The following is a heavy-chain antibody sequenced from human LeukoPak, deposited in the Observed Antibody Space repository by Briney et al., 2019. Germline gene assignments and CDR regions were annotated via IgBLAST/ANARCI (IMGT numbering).Heavy chain of an antibody. D-gene: IGHD6-13*01. CDR3: ARDVDATAALDY. J-gene: IGHJ4*02. Sequence: GASVKVSCKASGYTFTAYYMHWVRQAPGQGLEWMGWINPDSGATRYAQNFQGRVTMTRGTSITTAYMELSGLRPDDTAVYYCARDVDATAALDYWGPGTLVTVSS. CDR1: GYTFTAYY. V-gene: IGHV1-2*02. CDR2: INPDSGAT.